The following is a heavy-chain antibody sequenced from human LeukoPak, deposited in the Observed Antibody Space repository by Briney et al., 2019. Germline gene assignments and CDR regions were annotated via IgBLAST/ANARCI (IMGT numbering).Heavy chain of an antibody. D-gene: IGHD1-26*01. CDR3: ARERVGARGVFDH. CDR2: INHSGST. J-gene: IGHJ4*02. Sequence: SETLSLTCAVYGGSFSGYYWSWIRQPPGKGLEWIGEINHSGSTNYNPSLKSRVTISVDTSKNQFSLKLSSVTAADTAVYYCARERVGARGVFDHWGQGILVTVSS. V-gene: IGHV4-34*01. CDR1: GGSFSGYY.